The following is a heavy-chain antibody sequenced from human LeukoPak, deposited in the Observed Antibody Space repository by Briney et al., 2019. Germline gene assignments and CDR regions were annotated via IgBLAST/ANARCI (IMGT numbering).Heavy chain of an antibody. D-gene: IGHD4-17*01. CDR1: GYAFTGYY. CDR2: INPTSGGT. J-gene: IGHJ4*02. Sequence: GASVKVSCKASGYAFTGYYMHWVRQAPGQGLEWMGWINPTSGGTNYAQKFQGRVTMTRDTSTSTAYMELSRLTSGDTAVYYCARADYGHYFDYWGQGTLVTVSS. CDR3: ARADYGHYFDY. V-gene: IGHV1-2*02.